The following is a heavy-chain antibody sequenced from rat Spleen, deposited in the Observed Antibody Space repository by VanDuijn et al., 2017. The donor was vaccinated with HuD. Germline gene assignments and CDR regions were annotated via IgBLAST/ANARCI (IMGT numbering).Heavy chain of an antibody. V-gene: IGHV5-25*01. Sequence: EVQLVESGGGLVQAGRSMKLSCVASGFTFSNYDMAWVRQAPTKGLEWVASISNDGGSTYYRDSVKGRFTISRDNSKSTLYLQMNSLRSEDTATYYCARQITMMVVITRGTDYFDYWGQGVMVTVSS. D-gene: IGHD1-12*02. CDR2: ISNDGGST. J-gene: IGHJ2*01. CDR3: ARQITMMVVITRGTDYFDY. CDR1: GFTFSNYD.